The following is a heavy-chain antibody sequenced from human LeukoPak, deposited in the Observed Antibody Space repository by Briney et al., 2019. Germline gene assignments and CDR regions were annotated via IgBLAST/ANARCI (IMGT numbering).Heavy chain of an antibody. CDR1: GGSLRSSYYY. D-gene: IGHD4-23*01. V-gene: IGHV4-39*02. CDR3: ARDMGVVTAHGIDV. Sequence: SETLSLTCTVSGGSLRSSYYYWGWISQPPGKGLEWIGSIYDSGSTYYNPSLKSRVTISVDTSKNQYSLKLNSVTAADTAVYYCARDMGVVTAHGIDVWGQGTTVTVSS. J-gene: IGHJ6*02. CDR2: IYDSGST.